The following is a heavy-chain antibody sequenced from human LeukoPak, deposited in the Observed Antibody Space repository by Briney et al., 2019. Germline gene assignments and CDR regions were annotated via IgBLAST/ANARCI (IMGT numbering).Heavy chain of an antibody. D-gene: IGHD6-25*01. Sequence: SETLSLTCTVSGGSISSSSYYWGWIRQPPGKGLEWIGSIYYSGSTYYNPSLKSRVTISVDTSKNQFSLKLSSVTAADTAVYYCARCHDVAADYWGQGTLVTVSS. J-gene: IGHJ4*02. CDR3: ARCHDVAADY. CDR1: GGSISSSSYY. CDR2: IYYSGST. V-gene: IGHV4-39*07.